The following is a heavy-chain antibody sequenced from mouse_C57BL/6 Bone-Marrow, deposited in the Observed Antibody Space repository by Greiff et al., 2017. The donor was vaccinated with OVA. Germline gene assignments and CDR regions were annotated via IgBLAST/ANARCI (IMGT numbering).Heavy chain of an antibody. Sequence: VKLQESGAELARPGASVKLSCKASGYTFTSYGISWVKQRTGQGLEWIGEIYPRSGNTYYNEKFKGKATLTADKSSSTAYMELRSLTSEDSAVYFCARNYYGSSYWYFDVWGTGTTVTVSS. CDR1: GYTFTSYG. D-gene: IGHD1-1*01. J-gene: IGHJ1*03. CDR2: IYPRSGNT. CDR3: ARNYYGSSYWYFDV. V-gene: IGHV1-81*01.